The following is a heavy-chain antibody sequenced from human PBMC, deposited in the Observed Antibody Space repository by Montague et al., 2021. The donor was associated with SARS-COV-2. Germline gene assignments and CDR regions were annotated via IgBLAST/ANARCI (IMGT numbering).Heavy chain of an antibody. Sequence: SETLSLTCAVYGGSFSGYYWCWIRQPPGKGLEWIGEINHSGSTNYNPSLKSRVTIPVDTSKNQFSLKLSSVTAADTAVYYCARVRYYGSGTSLGMDVWGQGTTVTVSS. CDR1: GGSFSGYY. D-gene: IGHD3-10*01. CDR3: ARVRYYGSGTSLGMDV. J-gene: IGHJ6*02. V-gene: IGHV4-34*01. CDR2: INHSGST.